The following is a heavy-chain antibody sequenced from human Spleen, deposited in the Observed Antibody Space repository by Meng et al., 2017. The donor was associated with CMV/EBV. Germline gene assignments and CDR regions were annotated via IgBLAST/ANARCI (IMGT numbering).Heavy chain of an antibody. Sequence: QLQVQDSGPGLVKPSETLSLTCTVSGGAISSRSYYWGWIRQPPGKGLEWIGSIYYSGSTYYNPSLKSRVTISVDTSKNQFSLKLSSVTAADTAVYYCARDPVTTYYFDYWGQGTLVTVSS. J-gene: IGHJ4*02. CDR3: ARDPVTTYYFDY. V-gene: IGHV4-39*07. D-gene: IGHD5-18*01. CDR2: IYYSGST. CDR1: GGAISSRSYY.